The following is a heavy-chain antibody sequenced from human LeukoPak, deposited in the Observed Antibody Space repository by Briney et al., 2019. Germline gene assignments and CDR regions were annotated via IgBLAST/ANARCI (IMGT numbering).Heavy chain of an antibody. Sequence: PGESLKISCKGSGYSFTSYWIGWVRQMPGKGLEWMGIIYPGDSDTRYSPSFQGQVTISADKSISTAYLQWSSLKASDTAMYCCARRGIAAEGGNWFDPWGQGTLVAVSS. V-gene: IGHV5-51*01. CDR2: IYPGDSDT. J-gene: IGHJ5*02. CDR1: GYSFTSYW. CDR3: ARRGIAAEGGNWFDP. D-gene: IGHD6-13*01.